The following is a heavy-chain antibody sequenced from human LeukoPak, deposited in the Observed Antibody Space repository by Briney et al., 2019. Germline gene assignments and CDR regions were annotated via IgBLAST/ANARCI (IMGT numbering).Heavy chain of an antibody. Sequence: GASVKVSCKASGYTFTGYYMHWVRQAPGQGLEWMGWINPNSGGTNYAQKFQGRVTMTRDTSISTAYMELSRLRSDDTAVYYCARVRYSSSWSTDAFDIWGQGTMVTVSS. CDR3: ARVRYSSSWSTDAFDI. CDR2: INPNSGGT. J-gene: IGHJ3*02. V-gene: IGHV1-2*02. CDR1: GYTFTGYY. D-gene: IGHD6-13*01.